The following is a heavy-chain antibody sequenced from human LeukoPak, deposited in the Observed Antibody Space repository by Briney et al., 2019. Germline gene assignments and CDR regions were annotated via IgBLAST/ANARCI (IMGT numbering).Heavy chain of an antibody. J-gene: IGHJ4*02. V-gene: IGHV4-38-2*02. Sequence: SETLSLTCTVSGYSISSGYYWGWIRQPPGKGLEWIGTIYHSGSTYYNPSLKSRVTISVDTSKNQFSLKLSSVTAADTAVYYCARYSRSSSWYLGAKHPAGYFDYWGQGTLVTVSS. CDR1: GYSISSGYY. CDR3: ARYSRSSSWYLGAKHPAGYFDY. D-gene: IGHD6-13*01. CDR2: IYHSGST.